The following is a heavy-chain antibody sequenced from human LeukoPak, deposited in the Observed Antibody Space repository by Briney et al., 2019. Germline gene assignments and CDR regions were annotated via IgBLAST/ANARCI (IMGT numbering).Heavy chain of an antibody. D-gene: IGHD2-21*02. Sequence: PGGSLRLSCAASGFTFSSYGMHWVRQAPGKGLEWVAFIRYDGSNKYYADSVKGRFTISRDNSKNTLYLQMNSLRAEDTAVYYCAMGEVVTADLRHPDAFDIWGQGTMVTVSS. V-gene: IGHV3-30*02. CDR1: GFTFSSYG. CDR2: IRYDGSNK. CDR3: AMGEVVTADLRHPDAFDI. J-gene: IGHJ3*02.